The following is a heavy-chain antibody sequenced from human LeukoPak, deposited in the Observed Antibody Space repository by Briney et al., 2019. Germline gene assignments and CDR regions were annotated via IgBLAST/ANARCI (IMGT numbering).Heavy chain of an antibody. D-gene: IGHD1-26*01. CDR3: ARVGGTNYYYYGMDV. J-gene: IGHJ6*02. CDR2: VYQSGST. CDR1: GGSIGSSNW. Sequence: NPSGTLSLTCAVSGGSIGSSNWWSWVRQPPGKGLEWIGEVYQSGSTNYNPSLKNRVTISVDKSKNQFSLNLSSVTAADTAVYYCARVGGTNYYYYGMDVWGQGTTVTVSS. V-gene: IGHV4-4*02.